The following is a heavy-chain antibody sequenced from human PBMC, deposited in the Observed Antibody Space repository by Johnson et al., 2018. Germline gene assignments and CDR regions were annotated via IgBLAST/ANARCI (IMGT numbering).Heavy chain of an antibody. CDR2: TYYSGST. CDR1: GGSMTSFY. Sequence: QVQLQESGPRLMRPSETLSLTCSVSGGSMTSFYWNWIRQSPDKGLEWIGYTYYSGSTNYNPSLGSRVTISQDTSKSQFSLNLNSLTAADTAVYYCARTRARYECIDYWGQGTLVTVSS. D-gene: IGHD5-12*01. CDR3: ARTRARYECIDY. V-gene: IGHV4-59*01. J-gene: IGHJ4*02.